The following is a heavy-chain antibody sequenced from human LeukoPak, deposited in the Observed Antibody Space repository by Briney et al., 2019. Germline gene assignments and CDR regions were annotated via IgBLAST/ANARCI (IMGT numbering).Heavy chain of an antibody. J-gene: IGHJ4*02. CDR2: ISYDGSNK. CDR3: ARGLQYYYDSSGYYFDY. V-gene: IGHV3-30-3*01. Sequence: PGGSLRLSCAASGFTFNSYSMHWVRQAPGKGLEWVAVISYDGSNKHYGDSVKGPFTISRDNSKNTLYLELSSLRAEDTAVFYCARGLQYYYDSSGYYFDYWGQGTLVTVPS. CDR1: GFTFNSYS. D-gene: IGHD3-22*01.